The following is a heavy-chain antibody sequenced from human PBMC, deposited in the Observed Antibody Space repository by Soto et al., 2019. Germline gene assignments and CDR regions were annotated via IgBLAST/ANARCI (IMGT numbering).Heavy chain of an antibody. D-gene: IGHD4-17*01. V-gene: IGHV1-69*01. CDR3: ARGSTVTTPFDN. CDR1: GGTFSSYA. Sequence: QVQLVQSGAEVKMPGSSVKVSCKTSGGTFSSYAISWVRQAPGQGLEWMGGIIPVFGTANYAQKFQGRVTITADESTSTAYMELSSVRSEDTAVYYCARGSTVTTPFDNWGQGTLVSVSS. CDR2: IIPVFGTA. J-gene: IGHJ4*02.